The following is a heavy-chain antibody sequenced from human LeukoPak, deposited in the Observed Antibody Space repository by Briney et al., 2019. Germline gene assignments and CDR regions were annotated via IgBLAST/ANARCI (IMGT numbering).Heavy chain of an antibody. D-gene: IGHD2-15*01. Sequence: GGSLRLSCAASGFTFSSYWMSWVRQAPGKGLEWVASLKQDGSQKFYVDSVKGRFTISRDNAKNSLYLQMNSLRAEDTAVYYCVNGVANAWRFDYWGQGTLVTVSS. V-gene: IGHV3-7*01. CDR1: GFTFSSYW. CDR2: LKQDGSQK. J-gene: IGHJ4*02. CDR3: VNGVANAWRFDY.